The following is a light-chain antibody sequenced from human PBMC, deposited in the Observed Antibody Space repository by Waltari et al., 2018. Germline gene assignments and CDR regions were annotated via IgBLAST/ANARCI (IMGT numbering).Light chain of an antibody. CDR3: QQYGSSLTWT. CDR2: GAS. J-gene: IGKJ1*01. V-gene: IGKV3-20*01. Sequence: EIVLTQSPGTLSLSPGERATLSCRASQSVSSSYLAWYQQKPGQAPRLLIDGASSRATGIPDRFSGSGSGTDFILTISRLEPEDFAVYYCQQYGSSLTWTFGQGTKVEIK. CDR1: QSVSSSY.